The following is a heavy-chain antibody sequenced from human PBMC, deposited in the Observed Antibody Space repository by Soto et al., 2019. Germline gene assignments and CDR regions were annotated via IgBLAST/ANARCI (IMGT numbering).Heavy chain of an antibody. Sequence: GGSLRLSCAASGFVFRSYWMSWVRQAPGKGLEWVANINQDGSEKYYVDSVRGRFIISRDNAENSLYLQMSSLRAEDTALYYCARDGVAAGLYLDNWGQGTQVTVSS. CDR3: ARDGVAAGLYLDN. D-gene: IGHD2-15*01. CDR1: GFVFRSYW. V-gene: IGHV3-7*01. J-gene: IGHJ4*02. CDR2: INQDGSEK.